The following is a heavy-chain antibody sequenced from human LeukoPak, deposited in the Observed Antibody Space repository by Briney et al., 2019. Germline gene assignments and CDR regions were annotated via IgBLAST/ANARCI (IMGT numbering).Heavy chain of an antibody. CDR2: IYTSGST. J-gene: IGHJ4*02. D-gene: IGHD3-22*01. Sequence: SETLSLTCTVSGGSISSYYWSWIRQPAGKGLEWIGRIYTSGSTNYNPSLKSRVTISVDASKNQFSLKLSSVTAADTAVYYCARARPGSYYDSSGYYTRYYFDYWGQGTLVTVSS. CDR3: ARARPGSYYDSSGYYTRYYFDY. CDR1: GGSISSYY. V-gene: IGHV4-4*07.